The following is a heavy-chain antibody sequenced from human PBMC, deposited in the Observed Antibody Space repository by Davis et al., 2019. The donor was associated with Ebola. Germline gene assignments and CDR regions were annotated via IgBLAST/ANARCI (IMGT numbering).Heavy chain of an antibody. CDR1: GYTFTSYY. J-gene: IGHJ4*02. D-gene: IGHD6-6*01. V-gene: IGHV1-69*02. CDR3: ANALGLVQSY. CDR2: IIPILGIA. Sequence: SVKVSCKASGYTFTSYYMHWVRQAPGQGLEWMGRIIPILGIANYAQKFQGRVTITADKSTSTAYMELSSLRSEDTAVYYCANALGLVQSYWGQGTLVTVSS.